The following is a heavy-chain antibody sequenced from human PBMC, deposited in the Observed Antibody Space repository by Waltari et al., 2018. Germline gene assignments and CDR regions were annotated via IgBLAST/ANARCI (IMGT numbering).Heavy chain of an antibody. D-gene: IGHD2-15*01. CDR1: GFTVRSNY. CDR2: FYGGGSP. V-gene: IGHV3-53*01. J-gene: IGHJ4*02. Sequence: EVQLVESGVGLLQPGGSLRLSCDTPGFTVRSNYMSCGSKAPGKGLEWSVVFYGGGSPYYADSVKCRFTSSRDNSNNTLYFQMNSLRAEDTAVYYCARLVVGWGGGSIYADYWGQGTLVTVSS. CDR3: ARLVVGWGGGSIYADY.